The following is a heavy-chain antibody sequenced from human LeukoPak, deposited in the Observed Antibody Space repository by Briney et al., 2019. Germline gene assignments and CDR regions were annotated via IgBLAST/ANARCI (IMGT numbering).Heavy chain of an antibody. Sequence: ASVKVSCKASGYTLTGYYMHWVRQAPGQGLEWMGWINPNSGGTNYAQKFQGRVTMTRDTSISTAYMELSRLRSDDTAVYYCARTDSAAGPYYYYYYGMDVWGQGTTVTVSS. CDR3: ARTDSAAGPYYYYYYGMDV. V-gene: IGHV1-2*02. CDR1: GYTLTGYY. D-gene: IGHD6-13*01. CDR2: INPNSGGT. J-gene: IGHJ6*02.